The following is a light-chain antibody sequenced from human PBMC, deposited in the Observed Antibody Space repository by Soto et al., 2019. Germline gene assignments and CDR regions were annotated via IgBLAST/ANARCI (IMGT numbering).Light chain of an antibody. CDR1: QSVPSNY. CDR3: PQYGSPSYT. J-gene: IGKJ2*01. CDR2: GAS. Sequence: EILLTQSPGTLSLSPGDSATLSCRASQSVPSNYLDWYQQKPGQAPRVLIYGASSRAIDVPDSFSGSGSGTDFSLTIAALEPEDFVLYYCPQYGSPSYTFGQGTMVEIK. V-gene: IGKV3-20*01.